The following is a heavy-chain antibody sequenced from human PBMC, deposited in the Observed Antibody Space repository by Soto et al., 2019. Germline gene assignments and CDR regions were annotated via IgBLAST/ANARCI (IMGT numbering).Heavy chain of an antibody. V-gene: IGHV3-48*02. Sequence: EVQLVESGGGLVQPGGSLRLSCAASGFTFSSYSMNWVRQAPGTGLEWVSYISSSRSSIYYADSVKGPVTISRDNAKNSLYLPMNILSDEDTAVYYCARVYTPSGYDSSGPDADAFDFWGQGTMVTVSS. J-gene: IGHJ3*01. CDR2: ISSSRSSI. D-gene: IGHD3-22*01. CDR3: ARVYTPSGYDSSGPDADAFDF. CDR1: GFTFSSYS.